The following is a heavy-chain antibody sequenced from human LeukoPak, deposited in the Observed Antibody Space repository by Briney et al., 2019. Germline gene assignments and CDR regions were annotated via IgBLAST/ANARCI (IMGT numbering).Heavy chain of an antibody. Sequence: GGSLRLSCVASGFTFSASSMHWVRQAPGKGLEWVAVVSHDGSLRYYTDSVKGRFIISRDNSKNTQFLEMNSLRDEDTALYYCARGRDWNTIEGRLFDYWGQGTLVTVSS. V-gene: IGHV3-30*04. CDR1: GFTFSASS. J-gene: IGHJ4*02. CDR2: VSHDGSLR. D-gene: IGHD1/OR15-1a*01. CDR3: ARGRDWNTIEGRLFDY.